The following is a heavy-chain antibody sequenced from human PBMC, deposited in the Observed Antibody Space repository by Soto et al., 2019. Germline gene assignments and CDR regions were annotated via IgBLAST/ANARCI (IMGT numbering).Heavy chain of an antibody. CDR2: ISYDGSNK. CDR1: GFTFSSYA. V-gene: IGHV3-30-3*01. D-gene: IGHD3-3*01. CDR3: ARAYYDFWSGYYVRGYYYYYGMDV. Sequence: GSLRLSCAASGFTFSSYAMHWVRQAPGKGLEWVAVISYDGSNKYYADSVKGRFTISRDNSKNTLYLQMNSLRAEDTAVYYCARAYYDFWSGYYVRGYYYYYGMDVWGQGTTVTVSS. J-gene: IGHJ6*02.